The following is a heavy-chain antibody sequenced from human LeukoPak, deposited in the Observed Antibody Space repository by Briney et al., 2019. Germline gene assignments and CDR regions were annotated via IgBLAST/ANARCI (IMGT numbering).Heavy chain of an antibody. CDR3: ARDKRYYYGSGSGDYYMDV. Sequence: ASVKVSCKASGYTFSGYYMHWVRQAPGRGLQWMGWINPNSGGTNYAQKFQGRVTMTRDTSISTAYMELSRLRSDDTAVYYCARDKRYYYGSGSGDYYMDVWGKGTTVTISS. D-gene: IGHD3-10*01. CDR2: INPNSGGT. V-gene: IGHV1-2*02. J-gene: IGHJ6*03. CDR1: GYTFSGYY.